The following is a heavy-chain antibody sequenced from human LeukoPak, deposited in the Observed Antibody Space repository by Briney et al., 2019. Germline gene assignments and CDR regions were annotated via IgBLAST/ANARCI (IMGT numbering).Heavy chain of an antibody. D-gene: IGHD5-18*01. J-gene: IGHJ4*02. CDR1: GFTFSSYA. Sequence: GGSLRLSCAASGFTFSSYAMSWVRQAPGKGLEWVSAISGSGGSTYYADSVKGRFTISRDNSKNTLYLQMNSLRAEDTAVYYCAKSTAPREYSHHFDYWGQGTLVTVSS. V-gene: IGHV3-23*01. CDR3: AKSTAPREYSHHFDY. CDR2: ISGSGGST.